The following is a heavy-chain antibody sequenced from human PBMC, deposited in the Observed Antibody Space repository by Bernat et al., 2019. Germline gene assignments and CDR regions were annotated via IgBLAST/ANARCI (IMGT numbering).Heavy chain of an antibody. Sequence: EVQLVESGGGLVQPGGSLRLSCAASGFTFNSYAMNWVRQAPGKGLEWVSTISGSGGSTYYADSVNGRFTISRDISKNTQYLKMNSLRAEDTAVYYCAKDRPRVSGYDTEYYFDYWGQGTLVTVSS. V-gene: IGHV3-23*04. CDR1: GFTFNSYA. J-gene: IGHJ4*02. CDR2: ISGSGGST. D-gene: IGHD5-12*01. CDR3: AKDRPRVSGYDTEYYFDY.